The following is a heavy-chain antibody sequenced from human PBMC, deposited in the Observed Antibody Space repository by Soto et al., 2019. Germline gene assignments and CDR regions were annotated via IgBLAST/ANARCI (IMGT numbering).Heavy chain of an antibody. V-gene: IGHV4-59*01. CDR3: ARILRDSQGWYHHDF. CDR1: GGSIETFY. D-gene: IGHD6-19*01. J-gene: IGHJ4*02. Sequence: SETLSLTCTVSGGSIETFYWSWIRQPPGKGLEWIGYISSSGSTSYNPSLESRFTVSVDTAKTEFSLKLNSVTAADTATYYCARILRDSQGWYHHDFWGQGTLVTVS. CDR2: ISSSGST.